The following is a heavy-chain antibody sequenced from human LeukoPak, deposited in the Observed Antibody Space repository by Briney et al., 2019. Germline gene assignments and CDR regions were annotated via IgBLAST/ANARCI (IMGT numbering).Heavy chain of an antibody. D-gene: IGHD3-10*01. Sequence: TGGSLRLSCAASGFTFSSYSMNWVRQAPGKGLEWVSSISSSSSYIYYADSVKGRFAISRDNAKNSLYLQMNSLRAEDTAVYYCARDLFPGLYYGSGKGAFDIWGQGTMVTVSS. CDR1: GFTFSSYS. J-gene: IGHJ3*02. CDR3: ARDLFPGLYYGSGKGAFDI. CDR2: ISSSSSYI. V-gene: IGHV3-21*01.